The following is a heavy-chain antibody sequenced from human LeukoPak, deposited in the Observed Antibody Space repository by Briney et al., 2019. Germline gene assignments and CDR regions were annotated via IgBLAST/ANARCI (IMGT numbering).Heavy chain of an antibody. CDR1: GFTFSSYA. J-gene: IGHJ4*02. CDR3: AGTQDLNY. Sequence: PGGSLRLSCAASGFTFSSYAMHWVRQAPGKGLEWVAVISYDGSNKYYADSVKGRFTISRDNSKNTLYLQMNSLRAEDTAVYYCAGTQDLNYWGQGTLVTVSS. D-gene: IGHD1-1*01. V-gene: IGHV3-30-3*01. CDR2: ISYDGSNK.